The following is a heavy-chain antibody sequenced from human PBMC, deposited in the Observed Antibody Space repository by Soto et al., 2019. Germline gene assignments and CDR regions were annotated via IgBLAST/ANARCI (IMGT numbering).Heavy chain of an antibody. CDR2: ISGSGGST. D-gene: IGHD6-19*01. CDR1: GFTFSSYA. Sequence: PGGSLRLSCAASGFTFSSYAMSWVRQAPGKGLEWVSAISGSGGSTYYADSVKGRFTISRDNSKNTLYLQMNSLRAEDTAVYYCAKVPKYSSGWWNFDYWGQGTLVTVSS. V-gene: IGHV3-23*01. CDR3: AKVPKYSSGWWNFDY. J-gene: IGHJ4*02.